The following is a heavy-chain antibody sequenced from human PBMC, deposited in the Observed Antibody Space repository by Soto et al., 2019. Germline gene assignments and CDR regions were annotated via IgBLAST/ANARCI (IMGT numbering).Heavy chain of an antibody. CDR2: ISYDGSNK. CDR3: AKDQDYGDYGGYFDY. CDR1: GFTFSSYG. V-gene: IGHV3-30*18. D-gene: IGHD4-17*01. Sequence: QVQLVESGGGVVQPGRSLRLSCAAPGFTFSSYGMHWVRQAPGKGLEWVAVISYDGSNKYYADSVKGRFTISRDNSKNTLYLQMISLRAEDTAVYYCAKDQDYGDYGGYFDYWGQGTLVTVSS. J-gene: IGHJ4*02.